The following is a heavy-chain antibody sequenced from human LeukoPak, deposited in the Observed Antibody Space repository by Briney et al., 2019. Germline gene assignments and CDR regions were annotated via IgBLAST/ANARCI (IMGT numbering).Heavy chain of an antibody. Sequence: GGSLRLSCVASGFAFGGNYMSWVRQAPGGGLEWVSLIYSTFDTSYTDSVRGRFTISRDNSKNTVYLQMNSLRVEDTAVYYCASHGGQSSAPFIDFWGQGTLVTVSS. CDR3: ASHGGQSSAPFIDF. D-gene: IGHD3-10*01. CDR2: IYSTFDT. CDR1: GFAFGGNY. V-gene: IGHV3-66*04. J-gene: IGHJ4*02.